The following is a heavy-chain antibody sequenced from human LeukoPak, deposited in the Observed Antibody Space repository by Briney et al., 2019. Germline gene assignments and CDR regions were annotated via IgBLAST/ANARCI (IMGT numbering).Heavy chain of an antibody. D-gene: IGHD6-13*01. J-gene: IGHJ5*02. Sequence: SETLSLTCTVSGGSISSYYWSWPRQPPGKGLEWIGEMNHSGSTNYNPSLKSRVTISVDTSKNQFSLKLSSVTAADTAVYFCARAYRSSWYANWFDPWGQGTLVTVSS. CDR2: MNHSGST. V-gene: IGHV4-34*01. CDR3: ARAYRSSWYANWFDP. CDR1: GGSISSYY.